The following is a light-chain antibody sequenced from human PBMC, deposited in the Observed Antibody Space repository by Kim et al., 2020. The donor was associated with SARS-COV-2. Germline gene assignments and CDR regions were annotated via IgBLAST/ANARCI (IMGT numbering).Light chain of an antibody. J-gene: IGKJ2*01. Sequence: ETTLTQSPAFMSATPGDKVDISCKASQDIDDDLNWYRQKPGEAPIFIIQEATTLVPGISSRFSGSGYGTDFTLTINNIQSGDVGYYFCLQHDSVPYTFGQGTKLEI. V-gene: IGKV5-2*01. CDR3: LQHDSVPYT. CDR2: EAT. CDR1: QDIDDD.